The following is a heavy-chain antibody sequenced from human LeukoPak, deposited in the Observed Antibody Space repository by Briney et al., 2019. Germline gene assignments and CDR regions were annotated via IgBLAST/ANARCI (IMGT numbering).Heavy chain of an antibody. J-gene: IGHJ4*02. CDR1: GGSISSYY. V-gene: IGHV4-59*01. CDR3: ARGYYDILTGYSPGFDY. Sequence: PSETLSLTCTVSGGSISSYYWSWIRQPPGKGLEWIGYIYYSGSTNYNPSLKSRVTISVDTSKNQFSLKLSSVTAADTAVYYCARGYYDILTGYSPGFDYWGQGTLVTVSS. CDR2: IYYSGST. D-gene: IGHD3-9*01.